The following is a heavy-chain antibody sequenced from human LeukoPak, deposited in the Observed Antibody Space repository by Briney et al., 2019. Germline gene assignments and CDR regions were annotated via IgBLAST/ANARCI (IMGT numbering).Heavy chain of an antibody. D-gene: IGHD3-22*01. CDR2: IYYSGST. CDR3: AGAPWSTALSYYYDSSGYRGYFDY. J-gene: IGHJ4*02. CDR1: GGSISSSSYY. V-gene: IGHV4-39*07. Sequence: PSETLSLTCTVSGGSISSSSYYWGWIRQPPGKGLEWIGSIYYSGSTYYNPSLKSRVTISVDTSKNQFSLKLSSVTAADTAVYYCAGAPWSTALSYYYDSSGYRGYFDYWGQGTLVTVSS.